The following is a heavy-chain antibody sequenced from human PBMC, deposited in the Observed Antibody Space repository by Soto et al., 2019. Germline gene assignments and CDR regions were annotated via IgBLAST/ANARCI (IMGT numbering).Heavy chain of an antibody. V-gene: IGHV1-18*04. CDR3: ARDRRYSGGYNLPCDAFDL. Sequence: QVQLVQSGTEVKKPGASVKVSCKALGYSFTGYGINWVRQAPGQGLEWMGWISAYTGKTNYAQKVQGRLTMTTDTSTSTGDMELRSLRSDDTAVYFCARDRRYSGGYNLPCDAFDLWGQGKTVTVSS. D-gene: IGHD1-26*01. CDR1: GYSFTGYG. CDR2: ISAYTGKT. J-gene: IGHJ3*01.